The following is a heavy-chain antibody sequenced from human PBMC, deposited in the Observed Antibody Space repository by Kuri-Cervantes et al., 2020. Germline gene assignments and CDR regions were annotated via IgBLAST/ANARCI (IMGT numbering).Heavy chain of an antibody. V-gene: IGHV1-2*02. CDR1: GYTFTGYY. CDR3: ARDDFVVVVVPAANRFDY. J-gene: IGHJ4*02. CDR2: INPNSGGT. Sequence: ASVKVSCKASGYTFTGYYMHWVRQAPGQGLEWMGWINPNSGGTNYAQKFQGRVTMTTDTSTSTAYMELRSLRSDDTAVYYCARDDFVVVVVPAANRFDYWGQGTLVTVSS. D-gene: IGHD2-2*01.